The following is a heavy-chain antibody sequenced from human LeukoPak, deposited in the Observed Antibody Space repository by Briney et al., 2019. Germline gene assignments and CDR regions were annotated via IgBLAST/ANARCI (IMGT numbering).Heavy chain of an antibody. CDR3: ARFTSSTWGIDY. V-gene: IGHV1-2*02. J-gene: IGHJ4*02. D-gene: IGHD6-13*01. Sequence: ASVKVSCKASGYIFSDFDINWVRQASGQGLEWMGWINPNSGGTNYAQKFQGRVTMTRDTSISTAYMELSRLRSDDTAVYYCARFTSSTWGIDYWGQGTLVTVSS. CDR2: INPNSGGT. CDR1: GYIFSDFD.